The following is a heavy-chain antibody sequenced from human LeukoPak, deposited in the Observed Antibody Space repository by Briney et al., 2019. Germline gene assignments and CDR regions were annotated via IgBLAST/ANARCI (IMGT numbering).Heavy chain of an antibody. CDR3: ATRYCTIPACRASSYHCMDN. CDR1: GFTFSSYW. J-gene: IGHJ6*03. D-gene: IGHD2-8*01. V-gene: IGHV3-7*01. CDR2: IKQDGSEA. Sequence: GGSQRLSCAASGFTFSSYWMTWVRQAPGKGLEWVANIKQDGSEAYYVDSVKGRFTVSRDNAKNSLYLQLNSLGAEDTAVYYCATRYCTIPACRASSYHCMDNWGKGTTVTVSS.